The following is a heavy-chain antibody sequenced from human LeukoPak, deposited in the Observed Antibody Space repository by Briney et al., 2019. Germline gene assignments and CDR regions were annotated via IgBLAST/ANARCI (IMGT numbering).Heavy chain of an antibody. CDR3: ARGLVLLFDY. CDR1: GGSISSGGYY. Sequence: SETLSLTCTVSGGSISSGGYYWSWIRQHPGKGLEWIGYIYYSGSTYYNPSLKSRVTISVDTSKNQFSLKLSSVTAADTAVYYCARGLVLLFDYWGQGTLVTVSS. V-gene: IGHV4-31*03. CDR2: IYYSGST. J-gene: IGHJ4*02. D-gene: IGHD4/OR15-4a*01.